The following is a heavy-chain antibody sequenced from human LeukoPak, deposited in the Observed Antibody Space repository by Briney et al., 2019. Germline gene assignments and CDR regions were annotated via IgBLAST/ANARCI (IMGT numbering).Heavy chain of an antibody. D-gene: IGHD4-17*01. CDR3: ARNHDYGDPYYYYGMDV. V-gene: IGHV1-18*01. CDR2: INPYNGDT. Sequence: ASVKVSCKASGYTFTTYGISWVRQAPGQGLAWMGWINPYNGDTNYAQKLQGRVTMTTDTSTRTAYMELRSLRSDDTAVYYCARNHDYGDPYYYYGMDVWGQGTTVTVSS. CDR1: GYTFTTYG. J-gene: IGHJ6*02.